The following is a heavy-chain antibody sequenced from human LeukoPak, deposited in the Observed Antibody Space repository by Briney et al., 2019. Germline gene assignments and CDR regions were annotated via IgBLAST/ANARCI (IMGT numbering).Heavy chain of an antibody. D-gene: IGHD3-22*01. Sequence: GGSLRLSCAASGFTVSSNYMSWVRQAPGKGLEWVSVIYSGGSTYYADSVKGRFTISRDNSKNTLYLQMNSLRAEDTAVYYCARPYYYYSSGDYWGQGTLVTVSS. CDR1: GFTVSSNY. CDR3: ARPYYYYSSGDY. V-gene: IGHV3-66*01. J-gene: IGHJ4*02. CDR2: IYSGGST.